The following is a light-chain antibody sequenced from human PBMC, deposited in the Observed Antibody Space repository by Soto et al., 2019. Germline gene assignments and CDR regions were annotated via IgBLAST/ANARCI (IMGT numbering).Light chain of an antibody. V-gene: IGLV2-23*01. CDR2: EGT. J-gene: IGLJ1*01. CDR3: CSYAGDNIFV. CDR1: SSDVGTYYL. Sequence: QSALTQPASVSGSPGQSITISCTGTSSDVGTYYLFSWYQQHPGKVPKLMSYEGTKRPSGVSDRFSGSKSANTASRTITGLQAEDEANYYCCSYAGDNIFVFGTGTKLTVL.